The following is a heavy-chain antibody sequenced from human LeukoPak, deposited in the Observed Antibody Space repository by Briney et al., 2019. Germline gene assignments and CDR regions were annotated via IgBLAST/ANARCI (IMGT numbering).Heavy chain of an antibody. CDR1: GGSFSGYY. Sequence: SETLSLTCAVYGGSFSGYYWSWIRQPPGKGLEWIGYIYYSGSTNHNPSLKSRVTISVDTSKNQFSLKLSSVTAADTAVYYCARTYYYDSSGYYTLEYYFDYWGQGTLVTVSS. D-gene: IGHD3-22*01. CDR3: ARTYYYDSSGYYTLEYYFDY. CDR2: IYYSGST. J-gene: IGHJ4*02. V-gene: IGHV4-59*01.